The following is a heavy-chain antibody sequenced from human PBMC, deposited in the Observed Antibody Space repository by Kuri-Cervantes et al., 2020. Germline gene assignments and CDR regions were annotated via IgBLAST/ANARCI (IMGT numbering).Heavy chain of an antibody. Sequence: GESLKISCAASGFTVSSNPMNWVRQAPGKGLEWVAVIWYDGSNKYYADSVKGRFTISRDNAKNSLYLQMNSLRAEDTAVYYCARDASYSYGYWHYYYMDVWGKGTTVTVSS. V-gene: IGHV3-33*08. CDR3: ARDASYSYGYWHYYYMDV. CDR2: IWYDGSNK. CDR1: GFTVSSNP. D-gene: IGHD5-18*01. J-gene: IGHJ6*03.